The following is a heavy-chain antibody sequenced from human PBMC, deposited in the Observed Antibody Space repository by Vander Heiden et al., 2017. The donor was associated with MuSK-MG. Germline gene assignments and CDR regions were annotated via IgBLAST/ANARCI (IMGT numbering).Heavy chain of an antibody. D-gene: IGHD4-17*01. CDR2: SSAYKGNT. CDR1: GYTFTSYG. CDR3: ARGAYYGDSRYCDY. J-gene: IGHJ4*02. V-gene: IGHV1-18*01. Sequence: QVQLVQSGAEVKKPGASVTVSCQASGYTFTSYGISWVRQAPGQGLEWMGWSSAYKGNTNYAQKLQGRVTMTTDTSTSTADMELRSRRSDDTAVYYCARGAYYGDSRYCDYWGQGTLVTVAS.